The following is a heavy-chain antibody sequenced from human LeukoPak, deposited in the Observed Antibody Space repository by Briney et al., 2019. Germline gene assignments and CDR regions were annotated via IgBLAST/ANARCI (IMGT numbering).Heavy chain of an antibody. D-gene: IGHD3-10*01. CDR3: ARELLWFGELSTPGFDY. CDR1: GGSLSSSSYY. CDR2: IFYSGST. J-gene: IGHJ4*02. V-gene: IGHV4-39*02. Sequence: PSETLSLTCTVSGGSLSSSSYYWGWIRQPPGKGLEWIGTIFYSGSTYYNPSLKSRVTISVDPSKNQFSLNLSSVTAADTAVYYCARELLWFGELSTPGFDYWGQGTLVTVSS.